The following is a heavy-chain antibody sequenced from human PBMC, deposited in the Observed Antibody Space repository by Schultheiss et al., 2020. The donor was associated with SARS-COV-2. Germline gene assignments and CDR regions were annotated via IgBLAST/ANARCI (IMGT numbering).Heavy chain of an antibody. V-gene: IGHV3-74*01. CDR3: AKDLDYGAYYFDY. CDR1: GFAFSTYW. CDR2: INSDGSST. J-gene: IGHJ4*02. Sequence: GSLRLSCAVSGFAFSTYWMHWVRQAPGKGLVWVSRINSDGSSTNYADSVKGRFTISRDKAKNTLYLQMNSLRTKDTAVYYCAKDLDYGAYYFDYWGPGTLVTVSS. D-gene: IGHD4-17*01.